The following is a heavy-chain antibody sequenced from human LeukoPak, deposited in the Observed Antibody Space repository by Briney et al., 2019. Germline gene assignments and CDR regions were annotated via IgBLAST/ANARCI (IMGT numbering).Heavy chain of an antibody. J-gene: IGHJ4*02. Sequence: PGGSLRLSCAASGFTFSSYAMSWVRQAPGKGLEWVSAISGSGGSTYYADSVKGRFIISRDNSKNTLYLQMNSLRAEDTAVYYCAKERLDYYDSSGIFDYWGQGTLVTVSS. CDR3: AKERLDYYDSSGIFDY. V-gene: IGHV3-23*01. CDR1: GFTFSSYA. D-gene: IGHD3-22*01. CDR2: ISGSGGST.